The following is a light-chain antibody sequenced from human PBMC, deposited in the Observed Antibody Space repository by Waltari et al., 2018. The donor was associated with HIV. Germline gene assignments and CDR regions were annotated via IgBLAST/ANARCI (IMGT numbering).Light chain of an antibody. Sequence: QSVLTQPPSSSGTPGQRLTISCSGSSSNVGSNTVNWYQHLPGAAPKLLLLNTDEPPSGVPDRFSGSKSGTSASLAISGLQSEDEADYYCAVWDDSLNAYVFGTGTTVTVL. CDR2: NTD. CDR1: SSNVGSNT. V-gene: IGLV1-44*01. J-gene: IGLJ1*01. CDR3: AVWDDSLNAYV.